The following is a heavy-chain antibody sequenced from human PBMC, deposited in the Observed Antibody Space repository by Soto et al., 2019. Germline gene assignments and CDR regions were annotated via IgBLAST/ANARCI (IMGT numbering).Heavy chain of an antibody. CDR2: ISGSGGST. Sequence: PGGSLRLSCAASGFTFSSYAMSWVRQAPGKGLEWVSAISGSGGSTYYADSVKGRFTISRDNSKNPLYLQMNSLRAEDTAVYYWAREGRGELNGMDVWGQGTTVTVSS. CDR1: GFTFSSYA. V-gene: IGHV3-23*01. J-gene: IGHJ6*02. D-gene: IGHD1-26*01. CDR3: AREGRGELNGMDV.